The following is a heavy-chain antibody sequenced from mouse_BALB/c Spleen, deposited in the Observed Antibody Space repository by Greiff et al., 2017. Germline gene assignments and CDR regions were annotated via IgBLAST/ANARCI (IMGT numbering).Heavy chain of an antibody. CDR1: GFSLTSYG. D-gene: IGHD1-2*01. CDR2: IWAGGST. CDR3: ARDQGYYGYVHAMDY. V-gene: IGHV2-9*02. Sequence: VMLVESGPGLVAPSQSLSITCTVSGFSLTSYGVHWVRQPPGKGLEWLGVIWAGGSTNYNSALMSRLSISKDNSKSQVFLKMNSLQTDDTAMYYCARDQGYYGYVHAMDYWGQGTSVTVSS. J-gene: IGHJ4*01.